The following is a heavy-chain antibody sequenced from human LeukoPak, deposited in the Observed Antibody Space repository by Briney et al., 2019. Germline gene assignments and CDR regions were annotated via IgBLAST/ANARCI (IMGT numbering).Heavy chain of an antibody. CDR3: TTLYRSSIRCYAY. CDR2: IKSKTDGGTT. J-gene: IGHJ4*02. Sequence: GGSLRLSCAASGYTFSNAWMNWVRQAPGKGLEWVGRIKSKTDGGTTDYAAPVKGRFTISRDDSKNTLYLQMNSLKTEDTAVYYCTTLYRSSIRCYAYWGQGTLVTVSS. CDR1: GYTFSNAW. D-gene: IGHD2-2*01. V-gene: IGHV3-15*01.